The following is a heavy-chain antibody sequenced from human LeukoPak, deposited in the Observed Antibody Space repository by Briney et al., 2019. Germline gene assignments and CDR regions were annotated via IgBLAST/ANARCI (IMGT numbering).Heavy chain of an antibody. D-gene: IGHD6-19*01. Sequence: GGPLRLSCAASGFIFSNYAMSWVRQAPGKALEWVSGINNSGDRRFYADSVKGRFTISRDNSKNTLYLQMNSLRAEYTAVYYCARGWYNFDYWGQGTRVTVSS. CDR3: ARGWYNFDY. J-gene: IGHJ4*02. CDR2: INNSGDRR. V-gene: IGHV3-23*01. CDR1: GFIFSNYA.